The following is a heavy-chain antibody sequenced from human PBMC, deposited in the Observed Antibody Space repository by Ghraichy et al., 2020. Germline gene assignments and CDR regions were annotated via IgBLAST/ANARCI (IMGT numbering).Heavy chain of an antibody. Sequence: GGSLRLSCKASGYTFTSYYMHWVRQAPGQGLEWMGIINPSGGSTSYAQKFQGRVTMTRDTSTSTVYMELSSLRSEDTAVYYCARAPGGGIEFDPWGQGTLVTVSS. V-gene: IGHV1-46*01. CDR1: GYTFTSYY. D-gene: IGHD3-16*02. CDR3: ARAPGGGIEFDP. CDR2: INPSGGST. J-gene: IGHJ5*02.